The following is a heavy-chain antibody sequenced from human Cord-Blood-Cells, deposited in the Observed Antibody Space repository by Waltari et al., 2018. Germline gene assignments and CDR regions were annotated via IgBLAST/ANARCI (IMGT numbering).Heavy chain of an antibody. V-gene: IGHV3-15*01. D-gene: IGHD4-17*01. Sequence: AASGFTFSNAWMSWVRQATGKGLEWVGRIKSKTDSGTTDYAAPVKGRFTISRDDSKNTLYLQMNSLKTEDTAVYYCTTLENDYGDYGDAFDIWGQGTMVTVSS. J-gene: IGHJ3*02. CDR2: IKSKTDSGTT. CDR3: TTLENDYGDYGDAFDI. CDR1: GFTFSNAW.